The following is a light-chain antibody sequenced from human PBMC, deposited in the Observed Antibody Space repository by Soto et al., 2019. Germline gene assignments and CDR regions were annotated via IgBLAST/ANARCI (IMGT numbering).Light chain of an antibody. CDR1: SSDVGGYNY. Sequence: QSALTQPASVSGSPGQSITISCTGTSSDVGGYNYVSWYQQRPGKAPKLMIYDVSNRPSGVPNRFSGSKSGNTASLTISGLQAEDEADYYCSSYTSSSTLYVFGTGTKLTVL. CDR2: DVS. J-gene: IGLJ1*01. CDR3: SSYTSSSTLYV. V-gene: IGLV2-14*01.